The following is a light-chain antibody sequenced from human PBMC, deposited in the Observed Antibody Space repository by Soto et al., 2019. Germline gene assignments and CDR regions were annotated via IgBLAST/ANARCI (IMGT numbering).Light chain of an antibody. V-gene: IGLV2-23*02. CDR2: EVS. Sequence: QSALTQPASVSGSPGQSITISCTGTSSDVGSYNLVSWYQRHPGKAPKLMIYEVSKRPSGVSNRFSGSKSGNTASLTISGLQAEDEADYYCCSYAGSSTPPYNFGNGTKVTVL. J-gene: IGLJ1*01. CDR3: CSYAGSSTPPYN. CDR1: SSDVGSYNL.